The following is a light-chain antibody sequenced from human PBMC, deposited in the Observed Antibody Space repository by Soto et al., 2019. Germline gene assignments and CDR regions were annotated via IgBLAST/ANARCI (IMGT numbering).Light chain of an antibody. V-gene: IGKV3-15*01. CDR3: QQRSIWPIT. Sequence: ERVLTQSPDTLSLYPGERATLSCRASQSVSSNHLAWYQQKPGQAPRLLIYGASTRATGIPARFSGSGSGTEFTLTISSLQSEDFAVYYCQQRSIWPITFGQGTRLEI. CDR2: GAS. J-gene: IGKJ5*01. CDR1: QSVSSN.